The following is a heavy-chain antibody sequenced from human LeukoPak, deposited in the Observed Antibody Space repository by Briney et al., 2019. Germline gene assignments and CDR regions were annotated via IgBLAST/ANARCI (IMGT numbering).Heavy chain of an antibody. V-gene: IGHV3-7*01. CDR2: IKQDGSEK. D-gene: IGHD4-17*01. J-gene: IGHJ4*02. CDR1: GFTFSSYW. CDR3: ARHYGDSDRDY. Sequence: GGSLRLSCAASGFTFSSYWMTWVRQAPGKGLEWVANIKQDGSEKYYVDSVKGRFTISRDNAKNSLYLQMNSLRAEDTAVYYCARHYGDSDRDYWGQGTLVTVSS.